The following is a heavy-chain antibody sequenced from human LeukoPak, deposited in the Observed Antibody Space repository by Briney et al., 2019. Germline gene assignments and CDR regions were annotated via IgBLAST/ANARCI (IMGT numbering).Heavy chain of an antibody. V-gene: IGHV3-53*01. CDR2: IYSGGST. D-gene: IGHD6-13*01. Sequence: PGGSLRLSCAASGFTVSSNYMSWVRQAPGKGLEWVSVIYSGGSTYYADSVKGRFTISRDNSKYTLYLQMNSLRAEDTAVYYCARDPGIAAAGTYYYYGMDVWGPGTTVTVSS. CDR3: ARDPGIAAAGTYYYYGMDV. J-gene: IGHJ6*02. CDR1: GFTVSSNY.